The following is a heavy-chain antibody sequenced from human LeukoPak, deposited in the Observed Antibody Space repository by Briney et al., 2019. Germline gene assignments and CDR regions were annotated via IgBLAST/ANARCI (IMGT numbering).Heavy chain of an antibody. V-gene: IGHV3-7*01. CDR3: ARWRGRRWELLFGY. J-gene: IGHJ4*02. D-gene: IGHD1-26*01. CDR1: GFTISGYW. CDR2: IRQDGGEF. Sequence: GGSLRLSCAASGFTISGYWMSWVRQAPGKGPEWVANIRQDGGEFYYVDSVKGRFTISRDNAKNSLYLQMNSLRAEDTAVYYCARWRGRRWELLFGYWGQGTLVTVSS.